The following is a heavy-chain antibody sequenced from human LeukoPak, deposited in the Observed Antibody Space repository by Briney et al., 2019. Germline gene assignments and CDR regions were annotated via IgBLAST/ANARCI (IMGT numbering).Heavy chain of an antibody. CDR3: AKGSNYYDSSGYYYFDY. CDR1: GFTFDDYA. V-gene: IGHV3-43D*03. D-gene: IGHD3-22*01. J-gene: IGHJ4*02. CDR2: ISWDGGST. Sequence: GGSLRLSCAASGFTFDDYAMHWVRHAPGKGLEWVSLISWDGGSTYYADSVKGRFTISRDNSKNSLYLQMNSLRAEDTALYYCAKGSNYYDSSGYYYFDYWGQGTLVTVSS.